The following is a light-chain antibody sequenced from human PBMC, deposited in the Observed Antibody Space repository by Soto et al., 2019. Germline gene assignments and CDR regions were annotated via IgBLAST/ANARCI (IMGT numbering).Light chain of an antibody. CDR1: QSIRYY. CDR2: AAS. Sequence: DIQMTQSPSSLSASVGDRVTITCRASQSIRYYLNWYQQKPGKAPKLLIYAASSLQSGVPSRFSGSRSGTDFTLTIISLQPEDFATYYCQQSYSTPQNTFGQGTKLEIK. J-gene: IGKJ2*01. V-gene: IGKV1-39*01. CDR3: QQSYSTPQNT.